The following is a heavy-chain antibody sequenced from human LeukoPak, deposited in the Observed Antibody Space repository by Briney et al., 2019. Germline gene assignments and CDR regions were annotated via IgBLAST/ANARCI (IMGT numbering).Heavy chain of an antibody. V-gene: IGHV4-30-2*01. CDR1: GGSISSGGYY. J-gene: IGHJ4*02. CDR3: ARVFYGPNYFDY. D-gene: IGHD4/OR15-4a*01. Sequence: SQTLSLTCTVSGGSISSGGYYWSWIRHPPGKALEWIGYMYHSGSTYYNPSLKSRLTVSVDTSKNQFSLKLTSVTAADTAVYYCARVFYGPNYFDYWGQGTLVTVSS. CDR2: MYHSGST.